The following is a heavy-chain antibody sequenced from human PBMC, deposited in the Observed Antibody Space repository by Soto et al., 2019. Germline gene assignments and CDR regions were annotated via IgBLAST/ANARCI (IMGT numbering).Heavy chain of an antibody. CDR2: ISGSGGST. CDR1: GFTFSSYA. Sequence: GGSLRLSCAASGFTFSSYAMSWVRQAPGKGLEWVSAISGSGGSTYYADSVKGRFTISRDNSKNTLYLQMNSLRAEDTAVCYCANTLELQRGWYGMDVWGQWTTVTVSS. J-gene: IGHJ6*02. CDR3: ANTLELQRGWYGMDV. D-gene: IGHD1-7*01. V-gene: IGHV3-23*01.